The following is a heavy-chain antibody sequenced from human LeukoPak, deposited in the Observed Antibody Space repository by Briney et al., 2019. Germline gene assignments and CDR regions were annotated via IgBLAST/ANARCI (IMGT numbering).Heavy chain of an antibody. CDR3: TRGPYELRVFGFDI. V-gene: IGHV3-15*01. CDR2: IKSRTDGGTA. D-gene: IGHD1-7*01. Sequence: SGGSLRLSCAASGFTFSNAWMSWVRQAPGKGLEWVGRIKSRTDGGTADYAAPVKGRFTISRDDSKSIAYLQMNSLKTEDTAVYFCTRGPYELRVFGFDIWGQGTMVTVSS. CDR1: GFTFSNAW. J-gene: IGHJ3*02.